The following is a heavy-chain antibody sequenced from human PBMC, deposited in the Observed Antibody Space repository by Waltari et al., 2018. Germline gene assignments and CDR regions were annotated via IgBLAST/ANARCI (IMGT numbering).Heavy chain of an antibody. CDR1: GGSISSGGYY. V-gene: IGHV4-31*03. Sequence: QVQLQESGPGLVKPSQTLSLTCTVSGGSISSGGYYWSWIRQHPGKGLEWIGYIYYSGSTYYNPSLNSRVTISVDTSKNQFSLKLSSVTAADTAVYYGARSDYCSSTSCYAAAFDIWGQGTMVTVSS. D-gene: IGHD2-2*01. CDR2: IYYSGST. CDR3: ARSDYCSSTSCYAAAFDI. J-gene: IGHJ3*02.